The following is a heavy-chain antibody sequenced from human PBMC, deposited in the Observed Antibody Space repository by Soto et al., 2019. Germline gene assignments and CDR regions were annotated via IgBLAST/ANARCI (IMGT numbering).Heavy chain of an antibody. V-gene: IGHV4-59*08. J-gene: IGHJ4*02. CDR3: ASQDYYGSGSFSFDY. Sequence: PSETLSLTCTVSGGSISSYYWSWIRQPPGKGLEWIGYIYYSGSTNYNPSLKSRVTISVDTSKNQFSLKLSSVTAADTAVYYCASQDYYGSGSFSFDYWGQGTLVTVS. D-gene: IGHD3-10*01. CDR2: IYYSGST. CDR1: GGSISSYY.